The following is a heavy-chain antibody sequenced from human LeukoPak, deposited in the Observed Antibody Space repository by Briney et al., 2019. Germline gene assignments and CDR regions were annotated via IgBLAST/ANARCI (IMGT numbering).Heavy chain of an antibody. CDR1: GYTFTSYG. D-gene: IGHD5-12*01. Sequence: GASVKVSCKASGYTFTSYGISWVRQAPGQGLXXXXWISXXXXXXXXXXXLXGXVTMTTDTSTSTAYMELRSLRSDDTAVYYCARVWWLRGGIFDYWGQGTLVTVSS. CDR2: ISXXXXXX. J-gene: IGHJ4*02. V-gene: IGHV1-18*01. CDR3: ARVWWLRGGIFDY.